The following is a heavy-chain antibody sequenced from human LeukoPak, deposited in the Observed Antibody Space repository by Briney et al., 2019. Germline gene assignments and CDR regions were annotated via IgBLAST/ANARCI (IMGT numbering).Heavy chain of an antibody. CDR3: ARGDDSGYYDYFDY. D-gene: IGHD3-22*01. CDR2: IYTGGTT. V-gene: IGHV3-53*01. CDR1: GFTVDSNY. J-gene: IGHJ4*02. Sequence: GGSLRLSCAASGFTVDSNYLSWVRQAPGKGLEWVSTIYTGGTTYYAASVKGRFTISRDFSKNTVFLHMNSLRAEDTAMYYCARGDDSGYYDYFDYWGQGALVTVSS.